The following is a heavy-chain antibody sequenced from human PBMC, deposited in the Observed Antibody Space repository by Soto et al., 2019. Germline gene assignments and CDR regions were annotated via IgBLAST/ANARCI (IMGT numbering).Heavy chain of an antibody. D-gene: IGHD2-15*01. CDR1: GGSVNSGSYY. J-gene: IGHJ4*02. V-gene: IGHV4-61*01. CDR3: ARVLGGRTLSCFYFDN. Sequence: QVQLNESGPGLVKPSATLSLSCTVSGGSVNSGSYYWAWIRQPPGKGLEWIGHISYSGKTDYSPSLRSRVSMSRDTSKNQFSLRLTSVTAADTAIYYCARVLGGRTLSCFYFDNWGQGTLVTVS. CDR2: ISYSGKT.